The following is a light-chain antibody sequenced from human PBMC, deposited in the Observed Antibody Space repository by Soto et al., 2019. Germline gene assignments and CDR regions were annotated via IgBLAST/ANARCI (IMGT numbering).Light chain of an antibody. CDR2: WAS. J-gene: IGKJ4*01. Sequence: DIVMTQSPDSLAVSLGERATINCKSSQSVLYSSNNKNYLAWHQQKPGQPPKLLIYWASTRESGVPDRFSGSGSGTDFTLTISSLQAEDVAVYYCQQHYSTPLTFGGGTKVEIK. V-gene: IGKV4-1*01. CDR3: QQHYSTPLT. CDR1: QSVLYSSNNKNY.